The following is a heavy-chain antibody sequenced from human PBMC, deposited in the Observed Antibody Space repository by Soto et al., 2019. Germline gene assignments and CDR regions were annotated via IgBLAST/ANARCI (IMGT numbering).Heavy chain of an antibody. CDR3: AYDFWSGYYSSL. CDR2: INHSGST. V-gene: IGHV4-34*01. J-gene: IGHJ4*02. D-gene: IGHD3-3*01. CDR1: GGSFSGYY. Sequence: NPSETLSLTCAVYGGSFSGYYWSWIRQPPGKGLEWIGEINHSGSTNYNPSLKSRVTISVDTSKNQFSLKLSSVTAADTAVYYCAYDFWSGYYSSLWGQGTLVTVSS.